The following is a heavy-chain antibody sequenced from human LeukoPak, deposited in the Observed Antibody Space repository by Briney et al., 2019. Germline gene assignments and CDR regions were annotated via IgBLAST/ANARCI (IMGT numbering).Heavy chain of an antibody. Sequence: SETLSLTCTVSGASISSHCWSWIRQPPGRGLEWIGYICYSGSTNYNPSLKSRVTISVDTSKNQFSLKLSSVTAADTAVYYCARGREWEPKVFDYWGQGTLVTVSS. J-gene: IGHJ4*02. CDR3: ARGREWEPKVFDY. CDR2: ICYSGST. D-gene: IGHD1-26*01. CDR1: GASISSHC. V-gene: IGHV4-59*11.